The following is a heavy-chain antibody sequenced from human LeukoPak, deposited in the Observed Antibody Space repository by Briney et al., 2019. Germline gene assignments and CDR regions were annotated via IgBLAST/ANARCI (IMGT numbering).Heavy chain of an antibody. CDR1: GFTFSSYG. J-gene: IGHJ4*02. D-gene: IGHD3-22*01. Sequence: GGSLRLSCAASGFTFSSYGMHWVRQAPGKGLEWVAFIRYDGSNKYYADSVKGRFTISRDNSKNTLYLQMNSLRAEDTAVYYCAKSYYYDSSGHSDYWGRGTLVTVSS. V-gene: IGHV3-30*02. CDR3: AKSYYYDSSGHSDY. CDR2: IRYDGSNK.